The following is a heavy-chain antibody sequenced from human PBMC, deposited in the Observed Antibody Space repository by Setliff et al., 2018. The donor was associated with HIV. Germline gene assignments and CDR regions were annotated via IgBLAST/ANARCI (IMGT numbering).Heavy chain of an antibody. CDR2: INHNRKT. J-gene: IGHJ4*02. V-gene: IGHV4-34*01. CDR3: TRVRDHYDSGTYYRPLYFSDS. Sequence: ASETLSLTCAVYGGSFSGYFWSWVRQSPGKGLEWIGEINHNRKTNYNPSLKSRVTISIDRSKNQFSLKLNSVIAADTAVYYCTRVRDHYDSGTYYRPLYFSDSWGQGTLVTVSS. D-gene: IGHD3-10*01. CDR1: GGSFSGYF.